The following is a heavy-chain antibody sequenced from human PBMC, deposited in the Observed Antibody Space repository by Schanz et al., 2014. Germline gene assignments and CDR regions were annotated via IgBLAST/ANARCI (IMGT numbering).Heavy chain of an antibody. J-gene: IGHJ3*02. CDR1: GFSFSDYG. Sequence: QVQLVESGGSVVQPGRSLRLSCAGSGFSFSDYGMHWVRQAPGRGLEWVAVISYHGSEKYYADSVKGRFTISRDNAKNSLYLEMTSLRGEDTAVYYCARENLNWEAFDIWGQGTVVTVSS. CDR2: ISYHGSEK. CDR3: ARENLNWEAFDI. D-gene: IGHD7-27*01. V-gene: IGHV3-30*03.